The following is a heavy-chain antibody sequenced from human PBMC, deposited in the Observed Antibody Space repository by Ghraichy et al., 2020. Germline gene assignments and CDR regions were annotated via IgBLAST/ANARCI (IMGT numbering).Heavy chain of an antibody. CDR3: ASDSYGYLRPVGMDV. CDR2: IYSGGST. D-gene: IGHD5-18*01. J-gene: IGHJ6*02. V-gene: IGHV3-53*01. CDR1: GFTVSSNY. Sequence: GGSLRLSCAASGFTVSSNYMSWVRQAPGKGLEWVSVIYSGGSTYYADSVKGRFTISRDNSKNTLYLQMNSLRAEDTAVYYCASDSYGYLRPVGMDVWGQGTTVTVSS.